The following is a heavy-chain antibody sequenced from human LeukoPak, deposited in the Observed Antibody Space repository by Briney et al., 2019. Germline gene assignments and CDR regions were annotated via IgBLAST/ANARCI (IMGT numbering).Heavy chain of an antibody. CDR2: INPNSGGT. CDR3: ARGPYDILTGYYVLFDY. CDR1: GYTFTGYY. D-gene: IGHD3-9*01. V-gene: IGHV1-2*02. Sequence: ASVKVSCKASGYTFTGYYMHWVRQAPGPGLEWMGWINPNSGGTNYAQKFQGRVTMTRDTSISTAYMELSRLRSDDTAVYYCARGPYDILTGYYVLFDYWGQGTLVTVSS. J-gene: IGHJ4*02.